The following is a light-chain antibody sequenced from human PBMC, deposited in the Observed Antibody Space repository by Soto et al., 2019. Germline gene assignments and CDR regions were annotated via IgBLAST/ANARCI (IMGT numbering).Light chain of an antibody. CDR1: QSISSW. V-gene: IGKV1-5*01. Sequence: DSQMTQSPSTLSASVGDRVTITCRASQSISSWLAWYQQKPGKAPKLMIYDASSLESGVPSRFSGSGSGTEFTLTISSLQPDDFATYYCQQYKNYWTSGQVTKADIK. J-gene: IGKJ1*01. CDR3: QQYKNYWT. CDR2: DAS.